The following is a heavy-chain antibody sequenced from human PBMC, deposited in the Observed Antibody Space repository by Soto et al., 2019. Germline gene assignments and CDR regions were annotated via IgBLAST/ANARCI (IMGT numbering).Heavy chain of an antibody. J-gene: IGHJ6*02. CDR3: ASVPPAPRHGMDV. CDR2: ISSGGST. CDR1: GFTVSSNY. Sequence: EVQLVETGGGLIQPGGSLRLSCAASGFTVSSNYMSWVRQAPGKGLEWVSVISSGGSTYYADSVRGGFTISRDKSKNTLYRQMKGLRDDDKAVYDWASVPPAPRHGMDVWGQGTTVTVSS. V-gene: IGHV3-53*02.